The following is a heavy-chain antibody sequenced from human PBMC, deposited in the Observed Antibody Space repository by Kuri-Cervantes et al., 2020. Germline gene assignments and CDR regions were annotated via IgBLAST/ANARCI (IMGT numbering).Heavy chain of an antibody. CDR3: ARYQYCSSTSCWSEGNWLDP. CDR1: GYTFTSYG. Sequence: ASVKVSCKASGYTFTSYGISWVRQAPGQGLEWMGWISAYNGNTNYAQKLQGRVTMTTDTSTSTAYMELRSLRSDDTAVYYCARYQYCSSTSCWSEGNWLDPWGQGTLVTVSS. CDR2: ISAYNGNT. D-gene: IGHD2-2*01. V-gene: IGHV1-18*01. J-gene: IGHJ5*02.